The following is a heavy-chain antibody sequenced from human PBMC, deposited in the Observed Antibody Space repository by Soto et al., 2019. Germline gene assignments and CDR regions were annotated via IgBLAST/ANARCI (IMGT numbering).Heavy chain of an antibody. CDR1: GGSISSSSYY. V-gene: IGHV4-39*01. D-gene: IGHD5-12*01. Sequence: PSETLSLTCTVSGGSISSSSYYWGWIRQPPGKGLEWIGSIYYSGSTYYNPSLKSRVTISVDTSKNQFSLKLTSVTAADTAVYYCARQGDSNMAIFDYWGQGALVTVSS. J-gene: IGHJ4*02. CDR3: ARQGDSNMAIFDY. CDR2: IYYSGST.